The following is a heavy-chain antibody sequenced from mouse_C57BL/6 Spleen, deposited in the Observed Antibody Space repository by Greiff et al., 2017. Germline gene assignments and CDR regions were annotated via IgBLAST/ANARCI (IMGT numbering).Heavy chain of an antibody. CDR3: ARETRY. CDR2: ISYDGSN. Sequence: EVQLQQSGPGLVKPSQSLSLTCSVTGYSITSGYYWNWIRQFPGNKLEWMGYISYDGSNNYNPSLKNRISITRDTSKNQFFLKLNSVTTEDTATYYCARETRYWGQGTTLTVSS. J-gene: IGHJ2*01. CDR1: GYSITSGYY. V-gene: IGHV3-6*01.